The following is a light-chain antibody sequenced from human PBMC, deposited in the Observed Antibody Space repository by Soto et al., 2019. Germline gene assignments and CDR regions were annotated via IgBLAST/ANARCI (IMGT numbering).Light chain of an antibody. CDR1: QSVSSN. Sequence: EIVMTQSPATLSVSPGERATLSCRATQSVSSNLAWYQQRPGQAPRLLIYGASTRTTGIPARFSGSGSGTEFTLTNSRLQSEDFAVYYCQQYNNWPPRYTFGQGTKLEIK. CDR3: QQYNNWPPRYT. V-gene: IGKV3-15*01. CDR2: GAS. J-gene: IGKJ2*01.